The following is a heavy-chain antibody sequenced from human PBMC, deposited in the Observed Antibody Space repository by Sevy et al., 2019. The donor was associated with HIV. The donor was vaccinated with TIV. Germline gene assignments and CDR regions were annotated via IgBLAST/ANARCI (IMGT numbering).Heavy chain of an antibody. Sequence: GGSLRLSCAASGFSFSTYWMTWVRQAPGKGLEWVSSISSSSNYIYYADSVKGRFTISRDNAKNSLYLHMNSLRAEDTAVYYCARDDIVARDYFDYWGQGTLVTVSS. CDR3: ARDDIVARDYFDY. J-gene: IGHJ4*02. CDR2: ISSSSNYI. CDR1: GFSFSTYW. V-gene: IGHV3-21*01. D-gene: IGHD2-15*01.